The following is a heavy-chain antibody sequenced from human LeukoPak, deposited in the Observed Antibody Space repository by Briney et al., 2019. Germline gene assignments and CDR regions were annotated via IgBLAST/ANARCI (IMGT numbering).Heavy chain of an antibody. CDR1: GYTFTDYY. CDR3: ARGAVVITPHFDH. CDR2: INTNSGGT. J-gene: IGHJ4*02. V-gene: IGHV1-2*02. D-gene: IGHD3-3*01. Sequence: ASVTVSCKASGYTFTDYYIKWVRQAPGQGLEWMGWINTNSGGTNYAQKFQGRVTMTRDTSISTAYMELSSLRSDDTAVYYCARGAVVITPHFDHWGQGTLVTVSS.